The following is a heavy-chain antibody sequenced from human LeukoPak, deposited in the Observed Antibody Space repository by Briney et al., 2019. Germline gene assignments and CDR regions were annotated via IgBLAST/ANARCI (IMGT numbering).Heavy chain of an antibody. CDR1: GFTFSSYA. J-gene: IGHJ1*01. CDR3: AKDRYYYDSSGYYYHAEYCQH. Sequence: GGSLGLSCAASGFTFSSYAMSWVRQAPGKGLEWVSAISGSGGSTSYADSVKGRFTISRDNSKNTLYLQMNSLRAEDTAVYYCAKDRYYYDSSGYYYHAEYCQHWGQGTLVTVSS. CDR2: ISGSGGST. D-gene: IGHD3-22*01. V-gene: IGHV3-23*01.